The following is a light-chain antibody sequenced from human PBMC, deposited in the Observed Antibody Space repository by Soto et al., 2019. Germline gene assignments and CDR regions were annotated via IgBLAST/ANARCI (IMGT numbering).Light chain of an antibody. CDR1: QSVSSDY. J-gene: IGKJ4*01. Sequence: EIVLTQSPGTLSLSPGERATLSCRASQSVSSDYLAWYQQKPGQAPRLLIYSASSSATGIPDRFSGSGSGTDFTLTISRLEAEDFAVYCCQQYGSSPLTFGGGTKVEIK. CDR2: SAS. V-gene: IGKV3-20*01. CDR3: QQYGSSPLT.